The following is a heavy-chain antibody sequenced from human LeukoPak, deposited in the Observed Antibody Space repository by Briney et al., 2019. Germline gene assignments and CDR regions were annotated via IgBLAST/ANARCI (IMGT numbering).Heavy chain of an antibody. CDR3: ARGRPEYDFWSGYYTYYFDY. J-gene: IGHJ4*02. CDR1: GGSFSGYY. Sequence: SETLSLTCAVYGGSFSGYYWSWIRQPPGKGLEWIGEINHSGSTNYNPSLKSRVTISVDTSKNQFSLKLSSVTAADTAVYHCARGRPEYDFWSGYYTYYFDYWGQGTLVTVSS. D-gene: IGHD3-3*01. CDR2: INHSGST. V-gene: IGHV4-34*01.